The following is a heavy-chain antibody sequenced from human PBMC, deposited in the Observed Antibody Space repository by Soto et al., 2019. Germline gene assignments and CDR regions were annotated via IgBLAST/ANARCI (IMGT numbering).Heavy chain of an antibody. D-gene: IGHD3-10*01. J-gene: IGHJ4*02. CDR3: ARGPPVPTYFFDS. V-gene: IGHV1-69*02. CDR1: GGTSSSES. Sequence: QVQLVQSGAEVKKPGSSVKVSCKASGGTSSSESISWLRQAPGQGLEWMGRIIPMFGIAKYAQKLQGRVTITADSASHTASMEPSSLRSADTAVYFCARGPPVPTYFFDSWGQGTLLAVSS. CDR2: IIPMFGIA.